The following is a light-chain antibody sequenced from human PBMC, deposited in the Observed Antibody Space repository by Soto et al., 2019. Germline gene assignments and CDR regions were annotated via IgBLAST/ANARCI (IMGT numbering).Light chain of an antibody. CDR3: QQYNNWPPWT. CDR2: GAS. V-gene: IGKV3-15*01. J-gene: IGKJ1*01. CDR1: QSVSSN. Sequence: EIVMTQSPATPSVSPGERATPSCRASQSVSSNLAWYQQKPGQAPRLLIYGASTRATGIPAMFSASGSGKEFTLTISSLQSEDFAVYYCQQYNNWPPWTFGQGTMVEIK.